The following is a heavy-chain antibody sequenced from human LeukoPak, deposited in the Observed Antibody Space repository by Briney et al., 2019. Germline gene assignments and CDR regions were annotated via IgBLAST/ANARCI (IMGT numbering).Heavy chain of an antibody. CDR1: GGSFSGYY. D-gene: IGHD2-8*02. Sequence: SETLSLTCAVYGGSFSGYYWSWIRQPPGKGLEWIGEINHSGSTNYNPSLKSRVTISVDTSKNQFSLKLSSVTAADTAVYYCAREGYCTGGVCLNRQFHYWGQGTLVTVSS. J-gene: IGHJ4*02. CDR2: INHSGST. CDR3: AREGYCTGGVCLNRQFHY. V-gene: IGHV4-34*01.